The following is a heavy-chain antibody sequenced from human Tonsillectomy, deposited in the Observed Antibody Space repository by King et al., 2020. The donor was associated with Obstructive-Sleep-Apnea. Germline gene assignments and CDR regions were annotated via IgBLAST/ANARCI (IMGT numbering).Heavy chain of an antibody. Sequence: QLVQSGEGLVKPGGSLRLACAASGFTLSNYNMNWVRRAPGKGLEWVSSISGAGSYIYYADSVKGRFTVSRDNAKNSLYLQMNSLRAEDTALYYCARGHYDTSGYYEVPFDPWGQGTLVTVSS. CDR2: ISGAGSYI. D-gene: IGHD3-22*01. V-gene: IGHV3-21*01. CDR1: GFTLSNYN. J-gene: IGHJ5*02. CDR3: ARGHYDTSGYYEVPFDP.